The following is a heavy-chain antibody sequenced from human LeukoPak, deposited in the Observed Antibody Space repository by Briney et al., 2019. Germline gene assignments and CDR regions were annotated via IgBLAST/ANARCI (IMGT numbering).Heavy chain of an antibody. J-gene: IGHJ4*02. Sequence: SETLSLTCTVSGGSISSSGYYWGWIRQPPGKGLEWVGSVYYTGSTFYNPSLKSRVTTSVDTSKNHFSLNLSSVTAADTAVYYCARHRGRYYDSGSYYYFDYWGQGTLVTVSS. CDR3: ARHRGRYYDSGSYYYFDY. V-gene: IGHV4-39*02. CDR2: VYYTGST. D-gene: IGHD3-10*01. CDR1: GGSISSSGYY.